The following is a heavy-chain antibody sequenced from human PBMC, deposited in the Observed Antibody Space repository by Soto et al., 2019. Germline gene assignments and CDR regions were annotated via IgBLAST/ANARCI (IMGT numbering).Heavy chain of an antibody. CDR3: ARGRVVGATYWFDP. Sequence: SETLSLTCAVYGGSFSGYYWSWIRQPPGKGLEWIGEINHSGSTNYNPSLKSRVTISVDTSKNQFSLKLSSVTAADTAVYYCARGRVVGATYWFDPWGQGTLVT. V-gene: IGHV4-34*01. J-gene: IGHJ5*02. CDR2: INHSGST. CDR1: GGSFSGYY. D-gene: IGHD1-26*01.